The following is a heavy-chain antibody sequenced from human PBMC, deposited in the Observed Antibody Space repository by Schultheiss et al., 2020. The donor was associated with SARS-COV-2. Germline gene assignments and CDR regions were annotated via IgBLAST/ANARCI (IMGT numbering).Heavy chain of an antibody. J-gene: IGHJ6*02. Sequence: VKVSCKASGGTFSSYTISWVRQAPGQGLEWMGRIIPILGIANYAQKFQGRVTITADKSTSTAYMELSSLRSEDTAVYYCARVTGIYYYYGMDVWGQVTTVTVSS. CDR2: IIPILGIA. V-gene: IGHV1-69*02. CDR3: ARVTGIYYYYGMDV. CDR1: GGTFSSYT. D-gene: IGHD6-13*01.